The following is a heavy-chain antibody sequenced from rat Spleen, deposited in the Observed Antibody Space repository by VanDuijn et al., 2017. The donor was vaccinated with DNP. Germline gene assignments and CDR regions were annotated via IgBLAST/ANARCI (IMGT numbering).Heavy chain of an antibody. D-gene: IGHD4-3*01. CDR3: TSPVPSGHYVMDA. Sequence: EVQLVESGGGLVQPGRSLKISCAASGFTFSTYDMTWVRQAPARGLEWVALISPNSDNTYYRDSVKGRVTVSRDNAENTVYLQMDSLRSEDTATYYCTSPVPSGHYVMDAWGQGTSVTVSS. CDR1: GFTFSTYD. V-gene: IGHV5-19*01. CDR2: ISPNSDNT. J-gene: IGHJ4*01.